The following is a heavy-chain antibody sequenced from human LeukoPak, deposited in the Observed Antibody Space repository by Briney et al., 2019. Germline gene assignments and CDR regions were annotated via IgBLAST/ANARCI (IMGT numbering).Heavy chain of an antibody. Sequence: GGSLRLSCAASGFTVSSNFLSWVRQAPGKGLEWVSVIYSGDNTHYVDSVKGRFTISRDNSNNTLYLQMNSLRAEDTAVYYCARIKTTSFDYWGQGTLVTVSS. V-gene: IGHV3-66*01. CDR1: GFTVSSNF. CDR3: ARIKTTSFDY. CDR2: IYSGDNT. D-gene: IGHD2/OR15-2a*01. J-gene: IGHJ4*02.